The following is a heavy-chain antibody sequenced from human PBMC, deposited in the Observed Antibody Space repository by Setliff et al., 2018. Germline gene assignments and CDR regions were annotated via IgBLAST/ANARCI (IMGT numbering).Heavy chain of an antibody. CDR2: INHSGST. Sequence: SETLSLTCAVYGASFKDYYWTWIRQSPGQGLEWIGQINHSGSTTSNPPLKSRVATSVHMSKNQISLDLTSVTAADTGVYYCARGLRSSGPYAGGWYYFDFWGQGILVTVSS. V-gene: IGHV4-34*01. J-gene: IGHJ4*02. CDR3: ARGLRSSGPYAGGWYYFDF. D-gene: IGHD1-26*01. CDR1: GASFKDYY.